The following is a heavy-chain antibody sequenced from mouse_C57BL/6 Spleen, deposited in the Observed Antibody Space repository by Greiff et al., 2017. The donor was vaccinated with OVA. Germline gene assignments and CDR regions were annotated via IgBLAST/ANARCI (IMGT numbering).Heavy chain of an antibody. J-gene: IGHJ4*01. CDR3: AREYYYAMDY. V-gene: IGHV5-4*01. CDR1: GFTFSSYA. D-gene: IGHD1-1*02. Sequence: EVQLVESGGGLVKPGGSLKLSCAASGFTFSSYAMSWVRQTPEKRLEWVATISDGGSYTYYPDNVKGRFTISRDNAKNNLYLQMSHLKSEDTAMYYCAREYYYAMDYWGQGTSVTVSS. CDR2: ISDGGSYT.